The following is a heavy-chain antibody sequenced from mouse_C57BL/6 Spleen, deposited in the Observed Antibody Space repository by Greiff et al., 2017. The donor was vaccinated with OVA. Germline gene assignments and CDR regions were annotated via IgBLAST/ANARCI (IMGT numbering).Heavy chain of an antibody. CDR2: IYTSDSET. Sequence: VQLQQPGAELVRPGSSVKLSCKASGYTFTSYWMDWVKQRPGQGLEWIGNIYTSDSETHYNQKFTDKATLTVDKSSSTAYMQLSSLTSEDSAVYYCARGVTGTRFAYWGQGTLVTVSA. V-gene: IGHV1-61*01. CDR1: GYTFTSYW. J-gene: IGHJ3*01. CDR3: ARGVTGTRFAY. D-gene: IGHD4-1*01.